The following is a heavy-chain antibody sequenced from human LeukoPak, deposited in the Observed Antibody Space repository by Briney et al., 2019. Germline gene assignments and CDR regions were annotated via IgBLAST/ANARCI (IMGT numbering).Heavy chain of an antibody. CDR3: ARGTGCSGGSCYWEDYCYYMDV. V-gene: IGHV1-2*02. D-gene: IGHD2-15*01. CDR1: GYTFTGYY. J-gene: IGHJ6*03. CDR2: INPNSGGT. Sequence: ASVKVSCKASGYTFTGYYMHWVRQAPGQGLEWMGWINPNSGGTNYAQKFQGRVTMTRDTSISTAYMELSRLRSDDTAVYYCARGTGCSGGSCYWEDYCYYMDVWGKGTTVTVSS.